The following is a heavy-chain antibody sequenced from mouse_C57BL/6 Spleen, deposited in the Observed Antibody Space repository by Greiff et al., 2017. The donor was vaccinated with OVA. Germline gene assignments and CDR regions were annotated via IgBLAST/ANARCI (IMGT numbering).Heavy chain of an antibody. CDR3: ARSYDYDVGAMDY. CDR1: GYTFTDYY. V-gene: IGHV1-76*01. CDR2: IYPGSGNT. Sequence: LVESGAELVRPGASVKLSCKASGYTFTDYYINWVKQRPGQGLEWIARIYPGSGNTYYNEKFKGKATLTAEKSSSTAYMQLSSLTSEDSAVYFCARSYDYDVGAMDYWGQGTSVTVSS. J-gene: IGHJ4*01. D-gene: IGHD2-4*01.